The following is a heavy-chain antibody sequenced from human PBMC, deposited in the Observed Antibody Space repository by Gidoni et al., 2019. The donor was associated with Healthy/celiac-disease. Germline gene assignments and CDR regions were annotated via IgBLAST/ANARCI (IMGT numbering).Heavy chain of an antibody. CDR1: GFTFSDYY. D-gene: IGHD5-18*01. V-gene: IGHV3-11*06. CDR3: ARDGESGYSYGYFDL. Sequence: QLQLVESGGGLVKPGGSLRLSCAASGFTFSDYYLSWIRQAPGKGLEWVSYISSSSSYTNYADSVKGRFTISRDNAKNSLYLQMNSLRAEDTAVYYCARDGESGYSYGYFDLWGRGTLVTVSS. CDR2: ISSSSSYT. J-gene: IGHJ2*01.